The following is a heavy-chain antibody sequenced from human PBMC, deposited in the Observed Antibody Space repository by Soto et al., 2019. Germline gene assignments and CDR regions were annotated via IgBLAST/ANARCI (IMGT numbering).Heavy chain of an antibody. CDR3: AVPNRYGDYVPPY. Sequence: QVQLVQSGAEVKNPGSSVKVSCKASGGTFSSYTISWVRQAPGQGLEWMGRIIPILGIANYAQKFQGRVTITADKSTSTAYMELNSLRSEETAVYYCAVPNRYGDYVPPYWGQGTLVTVSS. J-gene: IGHJ4*02. D-gene: IGHD4-17*01. CDR1: GGTFSSYT. V-gene: IGHV1-69*02. CDR2: IIPILGIA.